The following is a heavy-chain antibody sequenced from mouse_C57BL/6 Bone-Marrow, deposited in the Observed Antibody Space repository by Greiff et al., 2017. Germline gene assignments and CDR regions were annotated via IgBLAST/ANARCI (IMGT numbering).Heavy chain of an antibody. CDR3: ARNCYSMDY. CDR1: GFTFSSYG. V-gene: IGHV5-6*01. CDR2: ISSGGSYT. J-gene: IGHJ4*01. Sequence: EVQRVESGGVLVKPGGSLKLSCAASGFTFSSYGMSWVRQTPDKRLEWVATISSGGSYTYYPASVKGRFTISRDNAKNTLYLQMSSLKPEDTAMYYSARNCYSMDYGGQGTSVTVTA.